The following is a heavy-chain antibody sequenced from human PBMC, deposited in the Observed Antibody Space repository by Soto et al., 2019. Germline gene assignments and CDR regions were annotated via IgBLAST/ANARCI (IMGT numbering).Heavy chain of an antibody. V-gene: IGHV4-34*01. CDR1: GGSFSGYY. CDR3: ARGRGIAVALNFDY. Sequence: KTSETLSLTCAVYGGSFSGYYWSWIRQPPGKGLEWIGEINHSGSTNYNPSLKSRVTISVDTSKNQFSLKLSSVTAADTAVYYCARGRGIAVALNFDYWGQGTLVTVSS. D-gene: IGHD6-19*01. J-gene: IGHJ4*02. CDR2: INHSGST.